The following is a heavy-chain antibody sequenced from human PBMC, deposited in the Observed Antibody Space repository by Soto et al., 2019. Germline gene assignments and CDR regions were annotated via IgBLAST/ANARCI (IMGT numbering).Heavy chain of an antibody. CDR1: GYTFTSCD. CDR2: MNPNSGNT. V-gene: IGHV1-18*01. CDR3: TREGSAPYYYDGMDA. D-gene: IGHD3-10*01. J-gene: IGHJ6*02. Sequence: ASVKVSCKASGYTFTSCDISWVRQATGQGLEWMGWMNPNSGNTNYAQNLQGRVFMTADTSTNTAYMELRSLRSDDTAIYYCTREGSAPYYYDGMDAWGQGTTVTVSS.